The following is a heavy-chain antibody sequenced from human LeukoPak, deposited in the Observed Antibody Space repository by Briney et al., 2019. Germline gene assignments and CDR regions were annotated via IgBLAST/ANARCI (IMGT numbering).Heavy chain of an antibody. D-gene: IGHD6-19*01. CDR2: ISSSSSTI. CDR3: AKVGSSGWYIDGFDP. CDR1: GFTFSSYS. J-gene: IGHJ5*02. Sequence: GGSLRLSCAASGFTFSSYSMNWVRQAPGKGLEWVSYISSSSSTIYYADSVKGRFTISRDNAKNSLYLQMNSLRAEDTAVYYCAKVGSSGWYIDGFDPWGQGTLVTVSS. V-gene: IGHV3-48*01.